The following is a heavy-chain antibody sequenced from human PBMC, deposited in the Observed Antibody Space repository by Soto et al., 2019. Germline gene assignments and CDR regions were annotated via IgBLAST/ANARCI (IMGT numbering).Heavy chain of an antibody. Sequence: QVQLMQSGAEVKKPGASVKVSCKASGDTFTDYYIHWVRQAPGQGLEWMGTVNPSGGHTTYAQHFLCRVTMTRDTATSTLYLELTRLPSDDTAIYYCARGGHVVVVTAALDYWGQGTLVTVSS. CDR2: VNPSGGHT. CDR3: ARGGHVVVVTAALDY. V-gene: IGHV1-46*01. D-gene: IGHD2-21*02. J-gene: IGHJ4*02. CDR1: GDTFTDYY.